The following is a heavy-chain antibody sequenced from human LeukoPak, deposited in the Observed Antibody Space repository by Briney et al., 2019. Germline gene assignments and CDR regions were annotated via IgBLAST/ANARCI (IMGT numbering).Heavy chain of an antibody. D-gene: IGHD3-3*01. V-gene: IGHV3-48*01. CDR1: GFNFSGSA. CDR2: ISSSSSTI. J-gene: IGHJ6*03. CDR3: AILRTYYDFWSGQPSYMDV. Sequence: GGSLKLSCAASGFNFSGSAVHWVRQAPGKGLEWVSYISSSSSTIYYADSVKGRFTISRDNAKNSLYLQMNSLRAEDTAVYYCAILRTYYDFWSGQPSYMDVWGKGTTVTVSS.